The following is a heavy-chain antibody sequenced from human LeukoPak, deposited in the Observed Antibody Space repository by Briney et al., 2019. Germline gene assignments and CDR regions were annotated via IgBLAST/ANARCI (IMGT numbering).Heavy chain of an antibody. V-gene: IGHV1-2*02. CDR1: GYTFTGYY. J-gene: IGHJ6*03. D-gene: IGHD3-10*01. CDR3: ARDPGIYGSGSYFHYMDV. CDR2: INPNSGGT. Sequence: ASVKVSCKASGYTFTGYYMHWVRQAPGQGLEWMGWINPNSGGTNYAQKFQGRVTMTRDTSISTAYMELSRLRSDDTAVYYCARDPGIYGSGSYFHYMDVWGKGTTVTVSS.